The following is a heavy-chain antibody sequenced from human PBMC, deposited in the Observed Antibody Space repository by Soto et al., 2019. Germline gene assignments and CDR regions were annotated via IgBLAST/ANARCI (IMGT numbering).Heavy chain of an antibody. CDR1: GFTFANTG. CDR3: AKDLRGGQQRIQDF. J-gene: IGHJ4*02. CDR2: ISHDARDK. V-gene: IGHV3-30*18. Sequence: QVHLVESGGGVVQPGRSLRLSCTGSGFTFANTGMHWIRQAPGKGREWVAVISHDARDKFYAVSVRGRFTISRDNDNDTVYLQMDSLRAEDTATYFCAKDLRGGQQRIQDFWGQVTLVSFS. D-gene: IGHD1-1*01.